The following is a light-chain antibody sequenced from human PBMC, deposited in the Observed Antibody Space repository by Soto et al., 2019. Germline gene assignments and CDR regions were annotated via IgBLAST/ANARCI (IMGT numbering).Light chain of an antibody. V-gene: IGLV2-8*01. Sequence: QSVLTQPPSASGSPGQSVTISCTGTSSDVGDYNYVSWYQHHLGKAPKLMIYEVSKRPSGVPDRFSGSKSGNTASLTVSGLQAEDEADYYCSSYAGSNNLVFGGGTKLTVL. CDR3: SSYAGSNNLV. CDR1: SSDVGDYNY. J-gene: IGLJ2*01. CDR2: EVS.